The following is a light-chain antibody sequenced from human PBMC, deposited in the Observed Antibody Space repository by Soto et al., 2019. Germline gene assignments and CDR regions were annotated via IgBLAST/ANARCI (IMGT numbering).Light chain of an antibody. J-gene: IGKJ1*01. V-gene: IGKV1-9*01. Sequence: TQLTQSPSSLSASVGDRVTITCRASQGISSYLAWYQQKPGKAPKLLMYAATTLQSGVPSRFSGSGSGTDFTLTISSLQPEDFAVYYCQQYNNWPRTFGQGTKVEIK. CDR1: QGISSY. CDR3: QQYNNWPRT. CDR2: AAT.